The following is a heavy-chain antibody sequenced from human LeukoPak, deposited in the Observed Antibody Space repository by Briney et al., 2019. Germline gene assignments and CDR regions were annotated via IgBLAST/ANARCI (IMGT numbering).Heavy chain of an antibody. CDR3: VRDRNYYEALQRSY. J-gene: IGHJ4*02. CDR2: ITGAGDTT. CDR1: GFTFSTFA. D-gene: IGHD3-3*01. Sequence: GGSLRLSCAASGFTFSTFAMSWVRQDPGRGLEWVSSITGAGDTTYYPESVKGRFIISRDNSKNTLYLQMNSLRVEDTALYFCVRDRNYYEALQRSYWGQGTLVIVSS. V-gene: IGHV3-23*01.